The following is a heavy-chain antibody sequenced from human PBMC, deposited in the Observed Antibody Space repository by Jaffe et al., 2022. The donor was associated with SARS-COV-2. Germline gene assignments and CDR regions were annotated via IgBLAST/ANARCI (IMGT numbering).Heavy chain of an antibody. D-gene: IGHD2-21*02. J-gene: IGHJ5*02. Sequence: QLQLHESGPGLVKPSETLSLTCTVSGGSFSSSDYYWGWIRQPPGKGLEWIGSISYSGNTYYNPSLKSRVTISVDTPKRQFSLKVTSMTAADTAVYFCARHLSGWGLLYWFDPWGRGTLVIVSS. CDR3: ARHLSGWGLLYWFDP. CDR1: GGSFSSSDYY. V-gene: IGHV4-39*01. CDR2: ISYSGNT.